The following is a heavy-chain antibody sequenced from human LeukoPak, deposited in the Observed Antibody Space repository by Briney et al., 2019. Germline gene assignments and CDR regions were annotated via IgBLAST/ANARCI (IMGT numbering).Heavy chain of an antibody. J-gene: IGHJ3*01. V-gene: IGHV3-7*03. CDR2: IHQNGGTE. CDR3: ARVLFRMGVDDGFDF. Sequence: GGSLRLSCAASGFTVSNYWMSWVRQAPGEGLEWVACIHQNGGTEYYVDSVKGRFAISRDNSKNSLHLQMSSLTVEDTAVYYCARVLFRMGVDDGFDFWGQGTMVTVSS. CDR1: GFTVSNYW. D-gene: IGHD2-21*01.